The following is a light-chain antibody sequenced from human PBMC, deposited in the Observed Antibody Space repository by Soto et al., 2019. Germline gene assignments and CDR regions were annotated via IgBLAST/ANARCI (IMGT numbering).Light chain of an antibody. CDR1: ISDVNDYSY. V-gene: IGLV2-11*01. J-gene: IGLJ2*01. CDR2: EVR. CDR3: CSYAGSYTFVV. Sequence: QSALTQPASVSGSPGQSITISCTGTISDVNDYSYVSWYQQYPGKAPKLMIYEVRNRPSGVPDRFSGSKSGNTASLTISGLQAEDEADYYCCSYAGSYTFVVFGGGTKVTVL.